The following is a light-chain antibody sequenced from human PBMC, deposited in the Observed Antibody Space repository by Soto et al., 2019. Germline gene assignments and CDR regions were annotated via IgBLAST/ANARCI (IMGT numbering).Light chain of an antibody. CDR1: SSDVGANIF. V-gene: IGLV2-14*01. CDR3: SSFTTDSTYV. Sequence: QSALTQPASVSGSPGQSITISCTGTSSDVGANIFVSWYQQHPGKVPKLMIYTVSSRPSGLSQRFSGSKSGNTASLTISGLQAEDEADYYCSSFTTDSTYVFGTGTKLTVL. J-gene: IGLJ1*01. CDR2: TVS.